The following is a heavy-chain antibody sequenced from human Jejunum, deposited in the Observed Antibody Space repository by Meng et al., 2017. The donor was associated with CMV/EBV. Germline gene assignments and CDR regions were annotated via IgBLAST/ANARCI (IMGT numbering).Heavy chain of an antibody. CDR2: ISPYDGDT. D-gene: IGHD3-22*01. CDR1: GYSFTNYG. V-gene: IGHV1-18*01. CDR3: VRDGLHYYDGSTY. J-gene: IGHJ4*02. Sequence: CKASGYSFTNYGITWVRQAPGQGLEYMGWISPYDGDTNYAQKFRARVTLTTDTFTTTAYMELGSLRFDDTAVYYCVRDGLHYYDGSTYWGQGTLVTVSS.